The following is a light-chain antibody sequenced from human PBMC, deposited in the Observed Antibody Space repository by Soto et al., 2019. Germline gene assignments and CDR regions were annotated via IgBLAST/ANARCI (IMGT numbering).Light chain of an antibody. CDR3: QQYNSYSSTWT. Sequence: DIQMTQSPSTLSASVGDRVTITCRASQSISSWLAWYQQKPGKAPKLLIYKASSLESGVPSRFSGSGSGPEFTPTISSLQPDDFAPYYCQQYNSYSSTWTFGQGTKVEIK. CDR2: KAS. V-gene: IGKV1-5*03. CDR1: QSISSW. J-gene: IGKJ1*01.